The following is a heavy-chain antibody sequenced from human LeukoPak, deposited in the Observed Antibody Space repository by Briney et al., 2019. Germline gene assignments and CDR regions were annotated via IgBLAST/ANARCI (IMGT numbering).Heavy chain of an antibody. V-gene: IGHV1-46*01. CDR2: INPSGGST. Sequence: ASVKVSCKASGYTFTSYYMHWVRQAPAQGLEWMGIINPSGGSTSYAQKFQGRVTMTRDTSTSTVYMELSSLRSEDTAVYYRARALIYYDSSGYPDNDAFDIWGQGTMVTVSS. CDR3: ARALIYYDSSGYPDNDAFDI. J-gene: IGHJ3*02. D-gene: IGHD3-22*01. CDR1: GYTFTSYY.